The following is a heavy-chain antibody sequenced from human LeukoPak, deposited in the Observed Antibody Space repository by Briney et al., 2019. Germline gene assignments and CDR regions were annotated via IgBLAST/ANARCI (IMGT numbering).Heavy chain of an antibody. V-gene: IGHV3-48*03. J-gene: IGHJ3*02. CDR1: GFTFSSFE. Sequence: PGGSLRLSCAASGFTFSSFEMNWVRQAPGKGLEWVSYISTSGSTTYYADSVKGRFTISRDNAKNSLYLQMNSLRAEDTAVYYCARDRDIVVTISAFDIWGQGTMVTVSS. CDR2: ISTSGSTT. CDR3: ARDRDIVVTISAFDI. D-gene: IGHD5-12*01.